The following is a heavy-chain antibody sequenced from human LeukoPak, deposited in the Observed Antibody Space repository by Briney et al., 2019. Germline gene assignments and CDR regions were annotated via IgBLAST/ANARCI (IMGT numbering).Heavy chain of an antibody. Sequence: GGSLRLSCAASGFTFSNYAMTWVRPAPGKGLEWVAFIRYDGSNKYYADSVKGRFTISRDNSKNTLYLQMNSLRAEDTAVYYCAKDWADITMVRGVIKAYYYYYYGMDVWGQGTTVTVSS. D-gene: IGHD3-10*01. V-gene: IGHV3-30*02. CDR2: IRYDGSNK. J-gene: IGHJ6*02. CDR1: GFTFSNYA. CDR3: AKDWADITMVRGVIKAYYYYYYGMDV.